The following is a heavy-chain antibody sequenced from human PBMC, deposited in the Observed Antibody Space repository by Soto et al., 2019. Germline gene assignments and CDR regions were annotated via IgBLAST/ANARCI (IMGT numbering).Heavy chain of an antibody. CDR2: IYPGDSDT. CDR1: GYSFTRYW. J-gene: IGHJ4*02. D-gene: IGHD5-18*01. Sequence: CKGSGYSFTRYWIGWVRQMPGKGLEWMGIIYPGDSDTRYSPSFQGQVTISADKSISTAYLQWSSLKASDTAMYYCASSDGRGYSYGKGSFDYWGQGTLVTVSS. V-gene: IGHV5-51*01. CDR3: ASSDGRGYSYGKGSFDY.